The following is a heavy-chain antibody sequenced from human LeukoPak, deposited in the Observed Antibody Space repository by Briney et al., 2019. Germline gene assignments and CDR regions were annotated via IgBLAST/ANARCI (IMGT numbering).Heavy chain of an antibody. D-gene: IGHD3-22*01. Sequence: ASVKVSCKASGYTFTSYAMHWVRQAPGQRLEWMGWINAGNGNTKYSQKFQGRVTITRDTSARTAYMELSSLRSEDTAVYYCARDVRPSSGYIDYWGQGTLVTVSS. V-gene: IGHV1-3*01. CDR2: INAGNGNT. J-gene: IGHJ4*02. CDR3: ARDVRPSSGYIDY. CDR1: GYTFTSYA.